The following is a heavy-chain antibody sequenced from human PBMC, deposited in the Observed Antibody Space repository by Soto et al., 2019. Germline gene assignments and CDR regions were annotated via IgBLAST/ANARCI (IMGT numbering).Heavy chain of an antibody. CDR3: AREQQLGHVKSFDY. Sequence: SETLSLTCTVSGVSVSNGSYYWSWIRQPPGKGLEWIGYIYYSGSTNYNPSLKGRVTISVDTSKNQFSLKLSSVTATDTAIYYCAREQQLGHVKSFDYWGQGTLVTVSS. CDR2: IYYSGST. D-gene: IGHD6-13*01. J-gene: IGHJ4*02. CDR1: GVSVSNGSYY. V-gene: IGHV4-61*01.